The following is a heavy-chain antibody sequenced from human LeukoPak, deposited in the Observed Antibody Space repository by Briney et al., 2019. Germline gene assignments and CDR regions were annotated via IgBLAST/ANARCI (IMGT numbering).Heavy chain of an antibody. V-gene: IGHV3-30-3*01. CDR1: GFTFSSYA. Sequence: GGSLRLSCAASGFTFSSYAVHWVRQAPGKGLEWVAVVSYDGSNKYYADSVKGRFTISRDNSKNTLYLQVNSLRAEDTAVYYCARATVTTATDAFDIWGQGTMATVSS. CDR3: ARATVTTATDAFDI. J-gene: IGHJ3*02. CDR2: VSYDGSNK. D-gene: IGHD4-17*01.